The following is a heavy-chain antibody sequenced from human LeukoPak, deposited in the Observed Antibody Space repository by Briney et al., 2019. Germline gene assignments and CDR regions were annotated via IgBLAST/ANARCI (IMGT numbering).Heavy chain of an antibody. CDR1: GGSISTSNYY. V-gene: IGHV4-61*01. D-gene: IGHD5-24*01. Sequence: PSETLSLTCTVSGGSISTSNYYWSWIRQPPGKGLEWIGYIYYSGSTNYNPSLKSRVTISVDTSKNQFSLKLSSVTAADTAVYYCARSWDGWDYWGQGTLVTVSS. CDR3: ARSWDGWDY. CDR2: IYYSGST. J-gene: IGHJ4*02.